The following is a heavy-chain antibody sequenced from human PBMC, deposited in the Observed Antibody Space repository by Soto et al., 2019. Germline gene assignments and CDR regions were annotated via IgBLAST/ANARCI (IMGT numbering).Heavy chain of an antibody. CDR2: IYPGDSDS. D-gene: IGHD2-15*01. CDR3: ARHKGYCSSNSCYGMDV. Sequence: PGESLKISCEGSGYTFTTYWVAWVRQMPGKGLEWVGSIYPGDSDSRYNPSVQGQVTISADRSISTAYLQWNSLKASDTAMYFCARHKGYCSSNSCYGMDVWGQGTTVTVSS. J-gene: IGHJ6*02. V-gene: IGHV5-51*01. CDR1: GYTFTTYW.